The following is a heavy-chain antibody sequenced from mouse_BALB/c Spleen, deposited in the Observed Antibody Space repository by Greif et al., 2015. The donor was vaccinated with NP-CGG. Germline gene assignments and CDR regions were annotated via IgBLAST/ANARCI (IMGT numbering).Heavy chain of an antibody. CDR2: ILPGSGST. J-gene: IGHJ3*01. Sequence: VMLVESGAELMKPGASVKISCKATGYTFSSYWIEWVKQRPGHGLEWIGEILPGSGSTNYNEKFKGKATFTADTSSNTAYMQLSSLTSEDSAVYYCARSDYFFAYWGQGTLVTVSA. CDR1: GYTFSSYW. D-gene: IGHD1-1*01. CDR3: ARSDYFFAY. V-gene: IGHV1-9*01.